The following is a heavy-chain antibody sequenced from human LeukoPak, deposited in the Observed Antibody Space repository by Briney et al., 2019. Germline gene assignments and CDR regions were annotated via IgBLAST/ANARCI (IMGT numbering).Heavy chain of an antibody. V-gene: IGHV1-69*04. CDR1: GGTFSSYA. J-gene: IGHJ6*02. D-gene: IGHD5-18*01. CDR3: ARDERIQLGYYYYYGMDV. Sequence: ASVKVSCKASGGTFSSYAISWVRQAPGQGLEWMGRIIPILGIANYAQKFQGRVTITADKSTSTAYMELSSLRSEDTAVYYCARDERIQLGYYYYYGMDVWGQGTTVTVSS. CDR2: IIPILGIA.